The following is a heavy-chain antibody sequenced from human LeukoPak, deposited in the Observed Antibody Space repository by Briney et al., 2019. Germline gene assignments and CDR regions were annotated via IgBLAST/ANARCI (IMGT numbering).Heavy chain of an antibody. CDR2: INPNSGGT. CDR3: AREVTIFGVVGLYSDY. CDR1: GYTFTGYY. D-gene: IGHD3-3*01. J-gene: IGHJ4*02. V-gene: IGHV1-2*02. Sequence: ASVKVSCKASGYTFTGYYMHWVRQAPGQGLEWMGWINPNSGGTNYAQKFQGRVTMTRDTSISTAYMELSRLRSDDTAVYYCAREVTIFGVVGLYSDYWGQGTLVTVSS.